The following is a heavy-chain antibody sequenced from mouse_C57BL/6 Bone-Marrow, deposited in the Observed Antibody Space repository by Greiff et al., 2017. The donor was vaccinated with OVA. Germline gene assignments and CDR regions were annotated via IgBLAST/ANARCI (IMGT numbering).Heavy chain of an antibody. CDR3: ARRRRQPWYFDV. Sequence: QVHVKQPGAELVKPGASVKLSCKASGYTFTSYWMQWVKQRPGQGLEWIGEIDPSDSYTNYNQKFKGKATLTVDTSSSTAYMQLSSLTAEDSAVYYCARRRRQPWYFDVWGKGTTVTVSS. J-gene: IGHJ1*03. D-gene: IGHD3-2*02. CDR2: IDPSDSYT. CDR1: GYTFTSYW. V-gene: IGHV1-50*01.